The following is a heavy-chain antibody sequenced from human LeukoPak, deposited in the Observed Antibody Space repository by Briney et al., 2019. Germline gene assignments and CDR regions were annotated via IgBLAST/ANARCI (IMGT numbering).Heavy chain of an antibody. Sequence: GGSLRLSCAASGFTFSSYSMSWVRQAPGKGLEWVSSISSSSSYIYYADSVKGRFTISRDNAKNSLYLQMNSLRAEDTAVYYCARDWPTIAAAGTIPEYFQHWGRAPWSPSPQ. CDR1: GFTFSSYS. CDR3: ARDWPTIAAAGTIPEYFQH. D-gene: IGHD6-13*01. CDR2: ISSSSSYI. J-gene: IGHJ1*01. V-gene: IGHV3-21*01.